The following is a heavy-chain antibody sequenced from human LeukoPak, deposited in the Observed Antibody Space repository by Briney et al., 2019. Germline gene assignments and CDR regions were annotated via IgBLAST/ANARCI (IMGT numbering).Heavy chain of an antibody. CDR2: IYIFSGST. J-gene: IGHJ5*02. Sequence: ETSETLSLTCTVSGGSISSGSYYWTWIRQPAGKGLEWIGRIYIFSGSTNYNPSLKSRVTISVDTSKNQFSLKLTSVTAADTAVYYWARVDGSCSGGSCPSGNWFDPWGQGTLVTVSS. V-gene: IGHV4-61*02. CDR3: ARVDGSCSGGSCPSGNWFDP. CDR1: GGSISSGSYY. D-gene: IGHD2-15*01.